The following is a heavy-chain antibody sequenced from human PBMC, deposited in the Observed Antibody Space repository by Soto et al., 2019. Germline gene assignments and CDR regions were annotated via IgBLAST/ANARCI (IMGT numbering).Heavy chain of an antibody. CDR1: GFPFSSYG. V-gene: IGHV3-33*01. J-gene: IGHJ4*02. Sequence: PGGYLRLSCAASGFPFSSYGMHWVRQDPGKGLEWVAVIWYDGSNKYYADSVKGRFTISRDNSKNTLYLQMNSLRAEDTAVYYCARDDSYDSRGYPTHFDYWAQGT. CDR2: IWYDGSNK. D-gene: IGHD3-22*01. CDR3: ARDDSYDSRGYPTHFDY.